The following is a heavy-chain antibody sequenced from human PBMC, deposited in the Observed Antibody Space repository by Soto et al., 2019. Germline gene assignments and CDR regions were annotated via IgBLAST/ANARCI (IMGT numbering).Heavy chain of an antibody. Sequence: PGGSLRLSCSASGFTFRSYGMHWVRQAPGKGLEYVSAISDNGISTYYADSVKGRFTISRDNSKKILFLQMSSLRPEDTAVYYCVKGPAFYDSSSFDYWGQGTLVTVSS. J-gene: IGHJ4*02. CDR2: ISDNGIST. D-gene: IGHD3-22*01. V-gene: IGHV3-64D*06. CDR3: VKGPAFYDSSSFDY. CDR1: GFTFRSYG.